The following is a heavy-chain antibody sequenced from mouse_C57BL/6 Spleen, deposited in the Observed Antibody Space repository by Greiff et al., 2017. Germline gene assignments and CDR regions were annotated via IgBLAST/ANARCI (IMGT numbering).Heavy chain of an antibody. J-gene: IGHJ4*01. CDR1: GYTFTDHT. CDR3: ARTPIYYGNYIPHYYAMDY. CDR2: IYPRDGST. Sequence: VQLQQSDAELVKPGASVKISCKVSGYTFTDHTIHWMKQRPEQGLEWIGYIYPRDGSTKYNEKFKGNATLTADKSSSTAYMQLNSLTSEDSAVYFCARTPIYYGNYIPHYYAMDYWGQGTSVTVSS. D-gene: IGHD2-1*01. V-gene: IGHV1-78*01.